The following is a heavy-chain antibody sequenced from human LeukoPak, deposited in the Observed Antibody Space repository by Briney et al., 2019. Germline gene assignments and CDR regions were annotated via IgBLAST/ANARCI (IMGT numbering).Heavy chain of an antibody. J-gene: IGHJ3*01. CDR3: AKEKDTIYFDL. Sequence: GGSLRLSCAASGFTFSSYSMNWVRQAPGKGLEWVSSISSSSSYIYYADSVKGRFTISRDNAKNSLYLQMNSLRAEDTAVYYCAKEKDTIYFDLWGQGTLVTVSA. CDR2: ISSSSSYI. V-gene: IGHV3-21*04. CDR1: GFTFSSYS. D-gene: IGHD2-21*01.